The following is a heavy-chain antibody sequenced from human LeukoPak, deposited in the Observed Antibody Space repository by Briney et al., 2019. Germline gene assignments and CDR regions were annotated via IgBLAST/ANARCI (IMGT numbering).Heavy chain of an antibody. V-gene: IGHV1-2*02. CDR3: ARGGGTVAYFDY. Sequence: ASVKVSCKASGYTFTGYYIHWVRQAPGQGLEWMGWINTNIGGTNYAQKFQGRVTMTRDTSISTAYMELSSLRSDDTAVYYCARGGGTVAYFDYWGQGTLVTVSS. J-gene: IGHJ4*02. D-gene: IGHD6-19*01. CDR1: GYTFTGYY. CDR2: INTNIGGT.